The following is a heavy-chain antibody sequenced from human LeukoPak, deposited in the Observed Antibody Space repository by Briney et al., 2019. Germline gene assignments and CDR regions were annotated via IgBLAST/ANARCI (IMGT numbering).Heavy chain of an antibody. D-gene: IGHD6-13*01. CDR3: ARARAAANY. CDR1: GGSFSGYY. CDR2: INHSGST. Sequence: SETLSLTCAVYGGSFSGYYWSWIRQPPGKGLEWIGEINHSGSTNYNPSLKSRVTISVDTSKNRFSLKLSSVTAADTAVYYCARARAAANYWGQGTLVTVSS. V-gene: IGHV4-34*01. J-gene: IGHJ4*02.